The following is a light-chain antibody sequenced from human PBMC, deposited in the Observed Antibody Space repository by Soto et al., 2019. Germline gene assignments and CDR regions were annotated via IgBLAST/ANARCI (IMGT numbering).Light chain of an antibody. J-gene: IGKJ2*01. V-gene: IGKV3-20*01. Sequence: EIVLTQSPDTLYLSPGEGATLSCRASQRVNSSYLAWYHQKPGQAPRLLISGASDRATGVPARVSGSGSGTDCTLTIRRLEPEDFAVYYCQQYVNAPVTFGQGTKLQIK. CDR2: GAS. CDR3: QQYVNAPVT. CDR1: QRVNSSY.